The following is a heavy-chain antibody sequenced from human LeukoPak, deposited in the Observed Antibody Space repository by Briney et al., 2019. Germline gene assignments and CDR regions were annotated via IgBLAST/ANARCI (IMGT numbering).Heavy chain of an antibody. Sequence: SETLSLTCTVSGGSISSYYWSWIRQPPGKGLEWIGYIYYSGSTNYNPSLKSRVTISVDTSKNQFSLKLSSVTAADTAVYYCARAQTGIASVLDYWGQGTLVTVSS. CDR2: IYYSGST. D-gene: IGHD6-13*01. CDR1: GGSISSYY. V-gene: IGHV4-59*01. CDR3: ARAQTGIASVLDY. J-gene: IGHJ4*02.